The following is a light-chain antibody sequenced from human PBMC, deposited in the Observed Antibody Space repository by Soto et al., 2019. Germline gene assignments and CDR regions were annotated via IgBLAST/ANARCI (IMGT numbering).Light chain of an antibody. CDR1: QSMTSR. J-gene: IGKJ1*01. CDR2: DAS. V-gene: IGKV1-5*01. Sequence: DIQMTQSPSTLSASVGDRVTITCRASQSMTSRLAWYQQKPGKAPKLLIYDASTLQSGAPSRFSGSGSGTEFTLTISSLQPDDCATYYCQQYDTYWTFGRGTKVEIK. CDR3: QQYDTYWT.